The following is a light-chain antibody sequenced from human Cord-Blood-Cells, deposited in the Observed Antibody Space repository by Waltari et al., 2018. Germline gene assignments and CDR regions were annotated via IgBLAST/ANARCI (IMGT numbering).Light chain of an antibody. J-gene: IGLJ3*02. CDR1: SSDVGSYNL. Sequence: QSALTQPASVSGSPGQSITISCTGTSSDVGSYNLVSWYQQHPGKAPKPMIYEGSKRPSGVSNRFSGSKSGNTASLTISGLQAEDEAGYYCCSYAGSSTPWVFGGGTKLTVL. CDR3: CSYAGSSTPWV. V-gene: IGLV2-23*01. CDR2: EGS.